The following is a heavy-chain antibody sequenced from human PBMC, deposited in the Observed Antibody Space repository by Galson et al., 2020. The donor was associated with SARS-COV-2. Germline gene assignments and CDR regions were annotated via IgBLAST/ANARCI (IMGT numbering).Heavy chain of an antibody. J-gene: IGHJ6*02. D-gene: IGHD4-4*01. V-gene: IGHV1-69*04. CDR2: IIPILGIS. CDR1: GGNFSSYT. CDR3: ARDHPVTTAPSGYYYGMDV. Sequence: SVTVSCKASGGNFSSYTISWVRQAPGQGLEWMGRIIPILGISNYAQKFQGRVTITADRSTSTAYMELSSLRSEDTAVYYCARDHPVTTAPSGYYYGMDVWGQGTTVTVSS.